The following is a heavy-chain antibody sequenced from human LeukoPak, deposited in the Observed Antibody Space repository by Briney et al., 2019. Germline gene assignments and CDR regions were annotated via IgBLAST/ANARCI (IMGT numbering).Heavy chain of an antibody. V-gene: IGHV1-2*02. CDR2: INPNSGGT. Sequence: GASVKVSCKASGYRFSDYYIHWVRQAPGQGLEWMGWINPNSGGTNLAQKFQGRVTMTRDTSISTAYMEVSSLRSDDTAVYYCANPGSGNYYGYWGQGTLVTVSS. CDR1: GYRFSDYY. J-gene: IGHJ4*02. D-gene: IGHD1-26*01. CDR3: ANPGSGNYYGY.